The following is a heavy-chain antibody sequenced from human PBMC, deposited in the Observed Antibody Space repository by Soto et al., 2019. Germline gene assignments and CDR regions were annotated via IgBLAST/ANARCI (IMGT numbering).Heavy chain of an antibody. CDR1: GYTFTSYA. CDR2: INAGNGKR. J-gene: IGHJ1*01. V-gene: IGHV1-3*01. D-gene: IGHD1-26*01. Sequence: QVQLVQSGAEVKKPGASVKVSCKASGYTFTSYAMHWVRQAPGQRLEWMGWINAGNGKRKNSQKFQGRVTITRDTSASTAYMELSGLRSEETAVYYCARDVGATGDWGQGTLVTVSS. CDR3: ARDVGATGD.